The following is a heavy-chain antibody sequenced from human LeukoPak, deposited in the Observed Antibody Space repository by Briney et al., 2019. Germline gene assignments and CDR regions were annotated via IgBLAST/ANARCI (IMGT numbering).Heavy chain of an antibody. Sequence: GGSLRLSCAASGFTFSNYEMNWVRQAPGKGLEWVSVIYSGGSTYYADSVKGRFTISRDNSKNTLYLQMNSLRAEDTAVYYCARDGGYSYGYAYWGQGTLVTVSS. CDR1: GFTFSNYE. CDR2: IYSGGST. V-gene: IGHV3-53*01. CDR3: ARDGGYSYGYAY. D-gene: IGHD5-18*01. J-gene: IGHJ4*02.